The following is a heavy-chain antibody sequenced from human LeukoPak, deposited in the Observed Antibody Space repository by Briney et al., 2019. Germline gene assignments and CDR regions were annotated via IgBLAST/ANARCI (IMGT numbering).Heavy chain of an antibody. CDR1: GFTFTTYG. V-gene: IGHV4-39*01. CDR3: ARQGYVVVPAASSFDP. J-gene: IGHJ5*02. Sequence: PGGSLRLSCSASGFTFTTYGMNWVRQPPGKGLEWIGSICYSGSTYYNPSLKSRVTISVDTSKNQFSLKLSSVTAADTAVYYCARQGYVVVPAASSFDPWGQGTLVTVSS. CDR2: ICYSGST. D-gene: IGHD2-2*01.